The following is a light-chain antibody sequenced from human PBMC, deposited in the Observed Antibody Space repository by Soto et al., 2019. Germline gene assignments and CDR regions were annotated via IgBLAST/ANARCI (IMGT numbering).Light chain of an antibody. CDR3: QHRTKCPLT. V-gene: IGKV3-11*01. J-gene: IGKJ4*01. CDR2: DAF. CDR1: HILYNF. Sequence: EIVLTQAPSRDCFSPWERCSLSCRASHILYNFLAWYQLRPGQVPSLLISDAFNRATGVPARFSGSGSGTDFTLTIDNVEPEDSAVYFCQHRTKCPLTVGGGTNVDIK.